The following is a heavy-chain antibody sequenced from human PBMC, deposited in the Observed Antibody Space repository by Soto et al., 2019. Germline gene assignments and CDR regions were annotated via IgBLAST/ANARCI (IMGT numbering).Heavy chain of an antibody. D-gene: IGHD2-8*02. V-gene: IGHV3-23*01. J-gene: IGHJ4*02. Sequence: LRLSCAASGFTFSTYSMSWVRQTPGEGLEWVSAISGSGGTTYYADSVKGRFSISRDNSKNTLYLQMNSLRAEDTAVYYCAKDLYCYWWSDYWGQGTLVTVSS. CDR3: AKDLYCYWWSDY. CDR2: ISGSGGTT. CDR1: GFTFSTYS.